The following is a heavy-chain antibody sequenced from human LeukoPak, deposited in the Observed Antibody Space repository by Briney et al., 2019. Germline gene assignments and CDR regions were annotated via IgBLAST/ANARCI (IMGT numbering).Heavy chain of an antibody. Sequence: SETLSLTCTVSGGSISSYYWSWIRRPPGKGLEWIGYIYYSGSTNYNPSLKSRVTISVDTSKNQCSLKLSSVTAADTAVYYCARSRHFDWLLEAFDIWGQGTMVTVSS. CDR1: GGSISSYY. J-gene: IGHJ3*02. CDR2: IYYSGST. D-gene: IGHD3-9*01. CDR3: ARSRHFDWLLEAFDI. V-gene: IGHV4-59*01.